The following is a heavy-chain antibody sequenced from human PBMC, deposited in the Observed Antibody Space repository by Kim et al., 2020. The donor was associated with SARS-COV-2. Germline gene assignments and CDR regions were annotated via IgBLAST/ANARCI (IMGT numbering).Heavy chain of an antibody. Sequence: SETLSLTCTVSGGSISSYYWSWIRQPPGKGLEWIGYIYYSGSTNYNPSLKSRVTISVDTSKNQFSLKLSSVTAADTAVYYCARHYGGPPSLFDYWGQGTLVTVSS. V-gene: IGHV4-59*08. CDR2: IYYSGST. CDR3: ARHYGGPPSLFDY. D-gene: IGHD4-17*01. CDR1: GGSISSYY. J-gene: IGHJ4*02.